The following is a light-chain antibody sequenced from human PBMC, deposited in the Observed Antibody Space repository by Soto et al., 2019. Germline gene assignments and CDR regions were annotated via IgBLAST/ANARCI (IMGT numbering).Light chain of an antibody. CDR2: GAS. J-gene: IGKJ2*01. Sequence: EIVLTQSPGTLSFSPGERATLSCRASQSVSSSYLAWYQQKPGQAPRLLIYGASSRATGIPDRFSGSGSGTDFTLTISRLEPEEFEVYYCQLYGSSPYNFGQGX. CDR1: QSVSSSY. CDR3: QLYGSSPYN. V-gene: IGKV3-20*01.